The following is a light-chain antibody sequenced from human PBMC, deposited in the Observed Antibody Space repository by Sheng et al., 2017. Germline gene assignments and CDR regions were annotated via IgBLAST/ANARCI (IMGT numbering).Light chain of an antibody. CDR2: AAS. V-gene: IGKV1-39*01. CDR1: QNIGRS. CDR3: QQSYSTSALT. Sequence: DIQMTQSPSSVSASVGERVTISCRASQNIGRSVAWYQQKPGKAPKLLIYAASSLQSGVPSRFSGSGSGTDFTLTISSLQPEDFATYYCQQSYSTSALTFGGGTKVEIK. J-gene: IGKJ4*01.